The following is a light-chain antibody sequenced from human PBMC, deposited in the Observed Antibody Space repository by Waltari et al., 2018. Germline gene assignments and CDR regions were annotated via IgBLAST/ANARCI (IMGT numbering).Light chain of an antibody. CDR3: HQYNDYSWT. CDR2: KAT. CDR1: QSISSW. Sequence: DIQMTQSPSTLSATVGDRVTITCRASQSISSWLAWYQQKPGKAPKLLISKATNLESGVPSRFSGSGSGTEFTLTISSLQPDDFASYHCHQYNDYSWTFGQGTKVEIK. V-gene: IGKV1-5*03. J-gene: IGKJ1*01.